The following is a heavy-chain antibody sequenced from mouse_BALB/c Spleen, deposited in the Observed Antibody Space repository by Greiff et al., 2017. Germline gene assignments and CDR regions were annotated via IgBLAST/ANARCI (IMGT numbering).Heavy chain of an antibody. CDR3: AREDYDVLFAY. CDR1: GFNIKDTY. Sequence: VQLKESGAELVKPGASVKLSCTASGFNIKDTYMHWVKQRPEQGLGWIGRIDPANGNTKYDPKFQGKATITADTSSNTAYLQLSSLTSEATAVYYCAREDYDVLFAYWGQGTLVTVSA. J-gene: IGHJ3*01. D-gene: IGHD2-4*01. CDR2: IDPANGNT. V-gene: IGHV14-3*02.